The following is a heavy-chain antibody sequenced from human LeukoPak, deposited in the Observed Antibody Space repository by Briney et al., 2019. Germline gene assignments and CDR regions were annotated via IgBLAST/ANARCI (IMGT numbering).Heavy chain of an antibody. CDR1: GGSISSYY. J-gene: IGHJ4*02. CDR2: IYYSGST. V-gene: IGHV4-59*01. CDR3: ARVARGYNWVYFDY. D-gene: IGHD5-24*01. Sequence: PSETLSLTCTVSGGSISSYYWSWIRQPPGKGLEWIGYIYYSGSTNYNPSLKSRVTISVDTSKNQFSRKLSSVTAADTAVYYCARVARGYNWVYFDYWGQGTLVTVSS.